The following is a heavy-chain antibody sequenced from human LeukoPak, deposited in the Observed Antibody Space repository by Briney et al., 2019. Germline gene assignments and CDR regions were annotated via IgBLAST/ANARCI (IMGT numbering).Heavy chain of an antibody. CDR2: ITTDGSGA. V-gene: IGHV3-23*01. CDR3: AKGVLGAGSLLEYFQH. Sequence: GGSLTLSCAVSGFAFRNYDMIWVRQAPGGGLEWVSGITTDGSGAYYADSVKGRFTVSRDNSKNTVFLQMNSLRGEDAAIYYCAKGVLGAGSLLEYFQHWGQGTLVTVSS. J-gene: IGHJ1*01. D-gene: IGHD3-10*01. CDR1: GFAFRNYD.